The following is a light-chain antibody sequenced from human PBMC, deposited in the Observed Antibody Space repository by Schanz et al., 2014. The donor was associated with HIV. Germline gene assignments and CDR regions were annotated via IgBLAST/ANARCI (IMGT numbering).Light chain of an antibody. V-gene: IGLV2-14*02. CDR2: DVG. CDR3: SSYTTSTTRL. Sequence: QSALTQAASVSGSPGQSITISCTGISSDVGSYNLVSWYQHHPGKAPKVIIYDVGKRPSGVPDRFSGSKSGNTASLTISGLQAEDEADYYCSSYTTSTTRLFGGGTKLTVL. CDR1: SSDVGSYNL. J-gene: IGLJ3*02.